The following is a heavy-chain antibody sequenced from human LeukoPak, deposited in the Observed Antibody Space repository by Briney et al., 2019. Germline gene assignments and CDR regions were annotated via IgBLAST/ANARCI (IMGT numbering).Heavy chain of an antibody. CDR3: ARDDCNIGTNCYWFGM. CDR2: IKQDEREK. J-gene: IGHJ3*02. Sequence: PGGSLSPPGQALELLFGDYWMNWSRKAQGKGWEWLAKIKQDEREKYYADSVEGRFTISRDNAENLLYLQLDSLRVEDTAIYYCARDDCNIGTNCYWFGMWGQGTMVTVSS. V-gene: IGHV3-7*03. D-gene: IGHD2-21*01. CDR1: ELLFGDYW.